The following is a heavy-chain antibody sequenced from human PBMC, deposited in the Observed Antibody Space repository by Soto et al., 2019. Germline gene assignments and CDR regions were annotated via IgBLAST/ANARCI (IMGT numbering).Heavy chain of an antibody. CDR3: TRDWSSVIGTPFDL. V-gene: IGHV3-30-3*01. J-gene: IGHJ3*01. CDR2: SSYDGDTK. Sequence: QLQLVESGGGVVQPEKSLRLSCEASGFTFSAFDMHWVRQSPGKGLEWVATSSYDGDTKYYANSVKCRFTISRDNSLNTLDLHMNSLRAEDTAMYDCTRDWSSVIGTPFDLWGQGTMVGVSS. D-gene: IGHD2-21*01. CDR1: GFTFSAFD.